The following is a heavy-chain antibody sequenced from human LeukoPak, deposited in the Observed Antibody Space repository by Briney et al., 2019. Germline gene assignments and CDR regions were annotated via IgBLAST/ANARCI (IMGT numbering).Heavy chain of an antibody. V-gene: IGHV1-46*01. Sequence: ASVKVSCKASGYTFTSYYMHWVRQAPGQGLEWMGIINPSGGSTSYAQKFQGRVTMTRDTSTSTVYMELSSLRSEDTAVYYCARGRSIVATGDRLDYWGQGTLVTVSS. D-gene: IGHD5-12*01. CDR2: INPSGGST. J-gene: IGHJ4*02. CDR3: ARGRSIVATGDRLDY. CDR1: GYTFTSYY.